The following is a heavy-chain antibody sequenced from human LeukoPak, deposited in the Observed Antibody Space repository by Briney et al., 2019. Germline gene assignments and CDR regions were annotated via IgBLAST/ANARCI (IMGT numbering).Heavy chain of an antibody. V-gene: IGHV3-23*01. J-gene: IGHJ4*02. CDR2: ISGSGGST. CDR1: GFTFSSYA. CDR3: AKHDYGDLGYFDY. Sequence: GGSLRLSCAASGFTFSSYAMSWVRQAPGKGLEWVSAISGSGGSTYYADSVKGRFTISRDNSKNTLYLQMNSLRAEGTAVYYCAKHDYGDLGYFDYWGQGTLVTVSS. D-gene: IGHD4-17*01.